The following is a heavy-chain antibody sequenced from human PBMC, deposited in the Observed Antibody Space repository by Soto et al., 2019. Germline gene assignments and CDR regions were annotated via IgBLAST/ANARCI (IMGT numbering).Heavy chain of an antibody. Sequence: SSETLSLTCAASGYSISSGYYWGWIRQPPGKGLEWIGSIYHSGSTYYNPSLKSRVTISVDTSKNQFSLKLSSVTAADTAMYYCARDRYYYDSSGYSFDYWGQGTLVTVSS. CDR3: ARDRYYYDSSGYSFDY. D-gene: IGHD3-22*01. CDR2: IYHSGST. V-gene: IGHV4-38-2*02. CDR1: GYSISSGYY. J-gene: IGHJ4*02.